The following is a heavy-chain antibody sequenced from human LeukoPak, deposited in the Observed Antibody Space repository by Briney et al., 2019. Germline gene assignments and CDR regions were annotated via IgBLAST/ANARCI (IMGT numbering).Heavy chain of an antibody. CDR1: GFTFSSYG. Sequence: PGGSLRLSCAASGFTFSSYGMHWVRQAPGKGLEWVAFIRYDGSNKYYADSVKGRFTISRDNSKNTLYLQMNSLRAEDTAVYYCAKGPHYYYDSSGSAFDIWGQGTMVTVSS. CDR3: AKGPHYYYDSSGSAFDI. V-gene: IGHV3-30*02. D-gene: IGHD3-22*01. CDR2: IRYDGSNK. J-gene: IGHJ3*02.